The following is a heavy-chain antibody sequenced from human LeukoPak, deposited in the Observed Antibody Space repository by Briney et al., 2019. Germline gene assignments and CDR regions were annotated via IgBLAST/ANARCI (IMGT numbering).Heavy chain of an antibody. J-gene: IGHJ3*02. CDR1: AFTFGNYA. CDR2: LISDYST. V-gene: IGHV3-23*01. CDR3: AKDIVVVVAATHHDAFDI. Sequence: PGGSLRLSCAASAFTFGNYAMTWVRQAPGKGLEWVSTLISDYSTYYADSVKGRFTISRDNSKNTLYLQMNSLRAEDTAVYYCAKDIVVVVAATHHDAFDIWGQGTMVTVSS. D-gene: IGHD2-15*01.